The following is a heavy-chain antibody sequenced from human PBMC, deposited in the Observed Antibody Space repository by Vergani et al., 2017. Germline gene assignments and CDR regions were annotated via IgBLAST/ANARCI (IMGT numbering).Heavy chain of an antibody. CDR1: GASINNDFYY. J-gene: IGHJ3*01. V-gene: IGHV4-61*02. D-gene: IGHD4-23*01. CDR3: ARDNKQLRPRAFDL. CDR2: IYVSGIT. Sequence: QVQLQESGPGLVKPSQTLSLTCTVSGASINNDFYYWHWIRQPAGKGLEWIGRIYVSGITDYNSSLQSRVSMSVDTSKNQFSLTLTSVTAADTAVYYCARDNKQLRPRAFDLWGQWTMDTVSS.